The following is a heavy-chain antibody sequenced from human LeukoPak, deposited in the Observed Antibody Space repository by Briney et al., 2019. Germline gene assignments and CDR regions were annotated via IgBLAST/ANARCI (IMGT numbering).Heavy chain of an antibody. CDR2: IYTSGST. J-gene: IGHJ6*03. Sequence: SETLSLTCTVSGGSISSGSYYWSWIRQPAGKGLEWIGRIYTSGSTNYNPSLKSRVTISVGTSKNQFSLKLSSVTAADTAVYYCARSHSGSFLETYYYYYMDVWGKGTTVTISS. CDR3: ARSHSGSFLETYYYYYMDV. D-gene: IGHD1-26*01. CDR1: GGSISSGSYY. V-gene: IGHV4-61*02.